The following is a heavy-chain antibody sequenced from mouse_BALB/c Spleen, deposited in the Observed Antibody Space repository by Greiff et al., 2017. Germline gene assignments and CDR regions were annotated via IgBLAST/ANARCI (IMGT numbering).Heavy chain of an antibody. D-gene: IGHD2-14*01. Sequence: EVQLQQSGPELVKPGASVKISCKASGYSFTGYFMNWVMQSHGKSLEWIGRINPYNCDTFYNQKFKGKATLTVDKSSSTAHMELRSLASEDSAVYYCARYRYYAMDYWGQGTSVTVSS. J-gene: IGHJ4*01. V-gene: IGHV1-20*02. CDR3: ARYRYYAMDY. CDR2: INPYNCDT. CDR1: GYSFTGYF.